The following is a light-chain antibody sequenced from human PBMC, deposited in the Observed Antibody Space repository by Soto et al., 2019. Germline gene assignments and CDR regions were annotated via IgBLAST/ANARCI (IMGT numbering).Light chain of an antibody. V-gene: IGKV1-5*01. CDR1: QSISSW. CDR2: DAS. J-gene: IGKJ2*01. Sequence: DIQMTQSPSTLSASVGGRVTITCRARQSISSWLAWYQQKPGKAHKLLIYDASSLESGVPSRFSGSGSGTECTLTISSMPPDDFATYYCQQYNSYPSTFGHGTKLEIK. CDR3: QQYNSYPST.